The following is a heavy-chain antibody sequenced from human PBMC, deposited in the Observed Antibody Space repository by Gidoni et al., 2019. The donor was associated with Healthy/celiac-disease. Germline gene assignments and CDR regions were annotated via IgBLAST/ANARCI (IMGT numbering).Heavy chain of an antibody. J-gene: IGHJ4*02. CDR1: GFTLSSYA. Sequence: EVQLLESGGGLVQPGGSLRLSGAASGFTLSSYAMSWVRQAPGKGLEWVSAISGSGVSPYSADSVKGRFTISRDNSKNTLYLQMNSLRAEDTAVYYCAKEGGIVVVTASYDYWGQGTLVTVSS. V-gene: IGHV3-23*01. D-gene: IGHD2-21*02. CDR3: AKEGGIVVVTASYDY. CDR2: ISGSGVSP.